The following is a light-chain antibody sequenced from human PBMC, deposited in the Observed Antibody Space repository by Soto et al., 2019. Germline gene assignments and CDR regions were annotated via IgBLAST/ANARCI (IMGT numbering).Light chain of an antibody. CDR3: QQRSNWLFT. CDR1: QSVSSY. Sequence: EIVLTQSPATLSLSPGERATLSCRASQSVSSYLAWYQQKPGQAPRLLIYDASTRATGIPAMFSVSGSGTDFTLTISSLEPEDFAVYYCQQRSNWLFTFGPGTKVDIK. V-gene: IGKV3-11*01. J-gene: IGKJ3*01. CDR2: DAS.